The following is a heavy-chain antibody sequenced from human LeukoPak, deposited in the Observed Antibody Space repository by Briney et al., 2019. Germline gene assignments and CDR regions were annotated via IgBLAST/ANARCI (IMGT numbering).Heavy chain of an antibody. CDR2: IYYSGST. CDR1: GGSISSSSYY. Sequence: PSETLSLTCTVSGGSISSSSYYWGWIRQPPGKGLERIGSIYYSGSTYYNQSLKSRVTISVDTSKSRFSLKLSSVTAADTAVYYCARQRQLATHEDYWGQGTLVTVSS. D-gene: IGHD6-13*01. CDR3: ARQRQLATHEDY. V-gene: IGHV4-39*01. J-gene: IGHJ4*02.